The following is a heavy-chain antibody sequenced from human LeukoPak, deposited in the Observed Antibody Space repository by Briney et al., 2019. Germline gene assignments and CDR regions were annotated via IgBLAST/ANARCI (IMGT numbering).Heavy chain of an antibody. V-gene: IGHV3-9*02. D-gene: IGHD3-3*01. CDR2: ISWNSGSI. Sequence: AGGSLRLSCAGSGFTSDDCAMHWVRQAPGKGLEWVSGISWNSGSIGYADSVKGRFTMSRDNAQNALYLEMNSLRAEDTAVYYCAREKKTEWTTGAFDMWGQGTMVIVSS. CDR1: GFTSDDCA. J-gene: IGHJ3*02. CDR3: AREKKTEWTTGAFDM.